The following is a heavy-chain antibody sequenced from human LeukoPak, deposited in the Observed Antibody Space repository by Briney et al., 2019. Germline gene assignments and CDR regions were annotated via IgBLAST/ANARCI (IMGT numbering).Heavy chain of an antibody. V-gene: IGHV3-15*01. CDR1: GFTFSNTW. D-gene: IGHD2-21*01. J-gene: IGHJ3*02. Sequence: PGGSLRLSCAASGFTFSNTWMSWVRQAPGKGLEWVGRIKSKTDGGTTDYAAPVKGRFTISRDDSRNTLFLQMNSLVTEDTALYYCTTDHMYSLGRAFDIWGQGTMVTVSS. CDR3: TTDHMYSLGRAFDI. CDR2: IKSKTDGGTT.